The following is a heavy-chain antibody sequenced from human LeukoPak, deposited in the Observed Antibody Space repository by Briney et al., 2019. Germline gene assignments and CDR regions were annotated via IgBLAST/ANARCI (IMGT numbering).Heavy chain of an antibody. J-gene: IGHJ2*01. CDR3: AREDGAAPDRYFDL. D-gene: IGHD6-25*01. CDR1: GFTFSSYA. CDR2: ISGSGGST. Sequence: SGGSLRLSCAASGFTFSSYAMSWVRQAPGKGLEWVSAISGSGGSTYYADSVKGRFTISRDNAKNSLYLQMNSLRAEDTAVYYCAREDGAAPDRYFDLWGRGTLVTVSS. V-gene: IGHV3-23*01.